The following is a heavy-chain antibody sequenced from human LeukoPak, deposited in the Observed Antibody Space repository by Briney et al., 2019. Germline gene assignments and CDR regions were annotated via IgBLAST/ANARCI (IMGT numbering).Heavy chain of an antibody. J-gene: IGHJ4*02. Sequence: AGGSLRLSCAVSGITLSNYGMSWVRQAPGRGLEWVAGISGSGGGTRYADSVKGRFTISRDNAKNTLYLQMNSPRAEDTAVYFCAKRGVVIRVILVGFHKEAYYFESWGQGALVTVSS. V-gene: IGHV3-23*01. CDR1: GITLSNYG. CDR3: AKRGVVIRVILVGFHKEAYYFES. CDR2: ISGSGGGT. D-gene: IGHD3/OR15-3a*01.